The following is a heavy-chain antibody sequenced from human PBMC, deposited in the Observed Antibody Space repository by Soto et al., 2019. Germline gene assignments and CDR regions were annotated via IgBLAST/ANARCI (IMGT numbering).Heavy chain of an antibody. V-gene: IGHV6-1*01. CDR2: TYYRSKWYN. D-gene: IGHD3-16*01. CDR1: GDSVSSNSAA. J-gene: IGHJ5*01. Sequence: SQTLSLTCAISGDSVSSNSAAWNWIRQSPSRGLEWLGRTYYRSKWYNDYAVSVKSRITINPDTSKNQFSLTLNSVTAADTAVYYCATDPGGPPLNRFDSWGHGTLVTVSS. CDR3: ATDPGGPPLNRFDS.